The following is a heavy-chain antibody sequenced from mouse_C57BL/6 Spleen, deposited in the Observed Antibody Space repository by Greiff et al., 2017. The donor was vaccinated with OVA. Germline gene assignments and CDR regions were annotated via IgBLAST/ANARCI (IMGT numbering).Heavy chain of an antibody. CDR3: ARFEDYYGSNLDY. CDR1: GYAFTNYL. V-gene: IGHV1-54*01. CDR2: INPGSGGT. Sequence: QVQLKESGAELVRPGTSVKVSCKASGYAFTNYLIEWVKQRPGQGLEWIGVINPGSGGTNYNEKFKGKATLTADKSSSTAYMQLSSLTSEDSAVYFCARFEDYYGSNLDYWGQGTTLTVSS. J-gene: IGHJ2*01. D-gene: IGHD1-1*01.